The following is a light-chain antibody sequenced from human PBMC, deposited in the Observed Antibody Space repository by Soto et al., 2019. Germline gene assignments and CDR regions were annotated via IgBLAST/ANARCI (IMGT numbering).Light chain of an antibody. V-gene: IGKV1-5*01. CDR2: DAS. J-gene: IGKJ1*01. CDR3: QKYSTYSWT. CDR1: QTISGW. Sequence: DIQMTQSPSTLSGSVGDRVTINCRAIQTISGWLAWDQQRPGKAPKLLMHDASSLESGVPSRLSGSAFWTEFILTISSLQPDDFGTYFCQKYSTYSWTFGKGTKGDIK.